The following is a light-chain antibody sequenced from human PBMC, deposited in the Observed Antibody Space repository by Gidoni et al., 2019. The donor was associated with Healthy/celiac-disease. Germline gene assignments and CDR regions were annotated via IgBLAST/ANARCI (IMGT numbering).Light chain of an antibody. J-gene: IGKJ4*01. CDR2: DAS. CDR3: QQYDNLLT. V-gene: IGKV1-33*01. Sequence: DIQITQSPSSLSASVGDRVTITCQPSQDISNYLNWYQQKPGTAPKLLIYDASNLETGVPSRFSGSGSAKDFTSTISSLQHEDIATYYCQQYDNLLTFGGGTKVEIK. CDR1: QDISNY.